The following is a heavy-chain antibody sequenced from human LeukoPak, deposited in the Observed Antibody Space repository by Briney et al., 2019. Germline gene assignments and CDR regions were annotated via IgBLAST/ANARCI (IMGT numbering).Heavy chain of an antibody. V-gene: IGHV3-23*01. J-gene: IGHJ5*02. CDR1: GFTFSSYA. CDR3: AKEPREYCSSASCPNWIDP. D-gene: IGHD2-2*01. Sequence: GGSLRLSCAASGFTFSSYAMSWVRQAPGKGLEWVSAISGSGGTTYYADSVKGRFTISRDNSKNTLYLQMSSLRAEDTAVYYCAKEPREYCSSASCPNWIDPWGQGTLVTVSS. CDR2: ISGSGGTT.